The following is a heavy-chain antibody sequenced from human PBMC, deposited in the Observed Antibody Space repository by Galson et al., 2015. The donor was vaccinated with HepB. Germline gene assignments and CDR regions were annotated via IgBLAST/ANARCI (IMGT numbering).Heavy chain of an antibody. CDR3: AKAAWACGSFSKAGVFYI. Sequence: SLRLSCAPSGLTFSSPAMSWVRQAPGKGLEWVSGISGSGGDTYYADSVKGRFTISRDNSRNTLYLQMNSLRGEDTAVYYWAKAAWACGSFSKAGVFYIWGQGTMVTVSS. J-gene: IGHJ3*02. CDR1: GLTFSSPA. D-gene: IGHD2-21*01. V-gene: IGHV3-23*01. CDR2: ISGSGGDT.